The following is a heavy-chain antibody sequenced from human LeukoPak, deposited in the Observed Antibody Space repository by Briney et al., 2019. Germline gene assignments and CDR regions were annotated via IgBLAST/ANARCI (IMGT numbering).Heavy chain of an antibody. CDR1: GFTFTSSA. CDR2: IVVGSGNT. CDR3: AALGDYDSSGYYLVDY. D-gene: IGHD3-22*01. J-gene: IGHJ4*02. Sequence: GASVKVSCKASGFTFTSSAMQWERQARGQRLEWIGWIVVGSGNTNYAQKFQERVTITRDMSTSTAYMELSSLRSEDTAVYYCAALGDYDSSGYYLVDYWGQGTLATVSS. V-gene: IGHV1-58*02.